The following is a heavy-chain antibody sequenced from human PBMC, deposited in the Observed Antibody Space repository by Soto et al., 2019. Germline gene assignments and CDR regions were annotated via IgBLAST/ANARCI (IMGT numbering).Heavy chain of an antibody. CDR2: IYTSGST. V-gene: IGHV4-4*07. CDR1: GGSISSYY. CDR3: ATGPTDGYNYYCDY. J-gene: IGHJ4*02. D-gene: IGHD5-12*01. Sequence: QVQLQESGPGLVKPSETLSLTCTVSGGSISSYYWSWIRQPAGKGLEWIGRIYTSGSTNYNPSLKSRVTMSVDTSKNQFSRKRSSVTAADTAVYYCATGPTDGYNYYCDYWGQGTLVTVSS.